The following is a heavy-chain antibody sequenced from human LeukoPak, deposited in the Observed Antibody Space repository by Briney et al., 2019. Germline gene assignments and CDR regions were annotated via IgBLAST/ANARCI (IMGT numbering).Heavy chain of an antibody. Sequence: ASVKVFCKASGYTFTSYYMHWVRQAPGQGLEWMGLINPSGGSTSYAQKFQGRVTMTRDMSTSTVYMELSSLRSEDTAVYYCARDQGLNPYYYYYMDVWGKGTTVTVSS. CDR3: ARDQGLNPYYYYYMDV. J-gene: IGHJ6*03. CDR2: INPSGGST. CDR1: GYTFTSYY. D-gene: IGHD1-14*01. V-gene: IGHV1-46*01.